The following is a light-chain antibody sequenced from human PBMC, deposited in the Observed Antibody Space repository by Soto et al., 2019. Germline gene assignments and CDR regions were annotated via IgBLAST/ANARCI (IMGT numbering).Light chain of an antibody. CDR1: QGISSY. CDR3: QQLDSYRLT. V-gene: IGKV1-9*01. CDR2: AVS. Sequence: DIQLTQSQSFLSAYVGDRVTITCRSSQGISSYFAWYQQKPGKAPKLLLYAVSTLQSGVPSRFGGSASGTEFTLTISSLQPEDFATYYCQQLDSYRLTFVGGTKVEIK. J-gene: IGKJ4*01.